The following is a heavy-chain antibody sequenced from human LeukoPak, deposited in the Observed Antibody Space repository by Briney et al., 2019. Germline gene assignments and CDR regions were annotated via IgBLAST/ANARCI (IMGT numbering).Heavy chain of an antibody. CDR1: GYTFTSYG. Sequence: ASVKVSCKASGYTFTSYGISWVRQAPGQGLEWMGWISAYNGNTNYAQKLQGRVTMTTDTSTSTAYMELRSLRSDDTAVYYCARDRLLWFGELLYPNYYYYYMDVWGKGTTVTISS. J-gene: IGHJ6*03. D-gene: IGHD3-10*01. CDR3: ARDRLLWFGELLYPNYYYYYMDV. V-gene: IGHV1-18*01. CDR2: ISAYNGNT.